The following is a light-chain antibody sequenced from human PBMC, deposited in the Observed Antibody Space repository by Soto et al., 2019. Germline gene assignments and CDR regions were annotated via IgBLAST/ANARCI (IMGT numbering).Light chain of an antibody. CDR2: GAS. V-gene: IGKV3-15*01. CDR1: QSVSNSY. J-gene: IGKJ1*01. CDR3: RQYNNWPRT. Sequence: EIVITQSPSTLSVSQGESATLSCRASQSVSNSYLAWYQQKPGQAPRLLIYGASNRATGIPARFSGSGSGTEFTLTISSLQSEDFAVYYCRQYNNWPRTFGQGTKVDIK.